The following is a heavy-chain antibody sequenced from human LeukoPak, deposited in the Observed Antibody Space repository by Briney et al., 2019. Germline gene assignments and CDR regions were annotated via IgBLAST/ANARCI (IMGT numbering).Heavy chain of an antibody. V-gene: IGHV3-23*01. CDR3: ARDRMGAIMYFDV. CDR1: GFTFISYG. Sequence: GGSLRLSCAASGFTFISYGMTWVRQAPGKGLEWVSAITGSGGRTYYADSVKGRFTISRDNSRDRLYPETNSLRAEDTAVYYCARDRMGAIMYFDVWGRGTLVTVSS. CDR2: ITGSGGRT. D-gene: IGHD3-10*01. J-gene: IGHJ2*01.